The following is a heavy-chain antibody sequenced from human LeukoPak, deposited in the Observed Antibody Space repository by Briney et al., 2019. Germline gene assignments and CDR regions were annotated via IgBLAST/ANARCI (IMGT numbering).Heavy chain of an antibody. V-gene: IGHV4-59*08. CDR2: IYYTGST. CDR3: AAETRAQNDWFDP. CDR1: GGSISSYY. J-gene: IGHJ5*02. Sequence: SEPLSLTCTVSGGSISSYYWSWIRQPPGKGLEWIGYIYYTGSTNYNPSLKSRVTISVDTSKNQFSLKLSSVTAADTAVYYCAAETRAQNDWFDPWGQGTLVTVSS. D-gene: IGHD1-1*01.